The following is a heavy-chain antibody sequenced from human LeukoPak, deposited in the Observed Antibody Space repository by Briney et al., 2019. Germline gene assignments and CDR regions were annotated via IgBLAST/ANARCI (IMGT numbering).Heavy chain of an antibody. J-gene: IGHJ4*02. CDR2: ISGSGGST. CDR1: GFTFSSYA. CDR3: VKDSRIVAAAPFDY. D-gene: IGHD6-13*01. V-gene: IGHV3-23*01. Sequence: PGGSLRLSCAASGFTFSSYAMSWVRQAPGKGLEWVSAISGSGGSTYYADSVKGRFTISRDNSKNTLYLQMNSLRAEDMAVYYCVKDSRIVAAAPFDYWGQGTLVTVSS.